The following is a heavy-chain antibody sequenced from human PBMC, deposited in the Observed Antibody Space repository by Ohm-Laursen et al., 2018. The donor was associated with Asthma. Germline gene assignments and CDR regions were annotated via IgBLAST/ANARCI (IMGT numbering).Heavy chain of an antibody. Sequence: SLRLSCSASGFTFGTYGMHWVRQAPGKGLEWVAVIWYDGSNKYYADSVKGRFTISRDNSKNTLYLQMNSLRAEDTAVYYCARDSTWPDYYYYGMDVWGQRTTVTVSS. CDR3: ARDSTWPDYYYYGMDV. CDR1: GFTFGTYG. V-gene: IGHV3-33*08. J-gene: IGHJ6*02. CDR2: IWYDGSNK. D-gene: IGHD2/OR15-2a*01.